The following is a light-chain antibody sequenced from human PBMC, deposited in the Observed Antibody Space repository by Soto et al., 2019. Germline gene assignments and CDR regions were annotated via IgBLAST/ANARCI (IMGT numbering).Light chain of an antibody. V-gene: IGLV2-14*01. CDR1: SSDIGVYIY. CDR3: SSYTTTSTLLV. Sequence: QSVLTQPASVSGSPGQSITISCTGTSSDIGVYIYVSWYQQHPGKAPKLMIYEVSNRPSGVSNRFSGSKSGNTASLTISGLRTEDEADYYCSSYTTTSTLLVFGTGTKLTVL. CDR2: EVS. J-gene: IGLJ1*01.